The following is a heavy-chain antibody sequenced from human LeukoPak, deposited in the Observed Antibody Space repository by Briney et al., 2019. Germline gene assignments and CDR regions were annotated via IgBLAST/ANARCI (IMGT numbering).Heavy chain of an antibody. V-gene: IGHV4-59*12. J-gene: IGHJ5*02. D-gene: IGHD6-13*01. Sequence: PSETLSLTCTVSGGSISSYYWSWIRQPPGKGLEWIGYIYYSGSTNYNPSLKSRVTISVDTSKNQFSLKLSSVTAADTAVYYCARDLDSSSWGGWFDPWGQGTLVTASS. CDR3: ARDLDSSSWGGWFDP. CDR2: IYYSGST. CDR1: GGSISSYY.